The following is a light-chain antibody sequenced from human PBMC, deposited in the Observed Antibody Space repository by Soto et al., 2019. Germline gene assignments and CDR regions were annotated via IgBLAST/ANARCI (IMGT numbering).Light chain of an antibody. J-gene: IGLJ2*01. Sequence: QSVLTQPASVFGSPGQSITISCTGTSSDVGGYNYVSWYQQHPGKAPKLIIYDVIKRPSGVSTRFSGSKSGSTASLTISALPAEEGGDFFRCSYTGLILGGIFGGGTKLTVL. V-gene: IGLV2-14*03. CDR3: CSYTGLILGGI. CDR2: DVI. CDR1: SSDVGGYNY.